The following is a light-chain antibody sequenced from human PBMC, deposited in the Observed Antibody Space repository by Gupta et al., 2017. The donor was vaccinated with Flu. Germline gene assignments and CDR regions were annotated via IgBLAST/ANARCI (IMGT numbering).Light chain of an antibody. Sequence: IVMTQSPATLSVSPGETVTLSCRASQSVDTNIAWYQQKRGQVPRLLISGASTRAAGVPPRISGSGSGTDFTLTIGGLQSEDFATYDCQQYSNWPPSTFGGGTKV. CDR1: QSVDTN. CDR2: GAS. CDR3: QQYSNWPPST. J-gene: IGKJ4*01. V-gene: IGKV3-15*01.